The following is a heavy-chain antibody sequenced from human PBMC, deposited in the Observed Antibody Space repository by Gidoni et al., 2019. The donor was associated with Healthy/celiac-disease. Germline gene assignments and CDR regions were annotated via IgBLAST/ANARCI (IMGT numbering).Heavy chain of an antibody. CDR2: IIPIFGTA. Sequence: QVQLVQSGAAVKKPGSSVKVSCTASGATFSSYPISWVRQAPGQGLEWMGGIIPIFGTANYAQKFQGRVTITADESTSTAYMELSSLRSEDTAVYYCARPRGDHGTTGTTGFDYWGQGTLVTVSS. CDR3: ARPRGDHGTTGTTGFDY. J-gene: IGHJ4*02. D-gene: IGHD1-1*01. V-gene: IGHV1-69*01. CDR1: GATFSSYP.